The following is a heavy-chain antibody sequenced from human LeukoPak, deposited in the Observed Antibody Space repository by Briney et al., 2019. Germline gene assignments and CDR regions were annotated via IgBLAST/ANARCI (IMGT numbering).Heavy chain of an antibody. J-gene: IGHJ4*02. CDR1: GFTFSSYS. V-gene: IGHV3-21*04. D-gene: IGHD3-10*01. CDR3: AKDMSGNTYYGSGSFDY. CDR2: ISSSSSYI. Sequence: GGSLRLSCAASGFTFSSYSMNWVRQAPGKGLEWVSSISSSSSYIYYADSVKGRFTISRDNAKNSLYLQMNSLRAEDMALYYCAKDMSGNTYYGSGSFDYWGQGTLVTVSS.